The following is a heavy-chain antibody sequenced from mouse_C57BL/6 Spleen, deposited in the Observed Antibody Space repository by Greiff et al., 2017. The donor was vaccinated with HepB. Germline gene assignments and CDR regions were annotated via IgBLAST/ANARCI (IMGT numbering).Heavy chain of an antibody. CDR1: GYTFTSYW. CDR3: AREGYGPYFDY. Sequence: VQLQQPGAELVRPGSSVKLSCKASGYTFTSYWMDWVKQRPGQGLEWIGNIYPSDSETHYNQKFKDKATLTVDKSSSTAYMQLSSLTSEDSAVYYCAREGYGPYFDYWGQGTTLTVSS. V-gene: IGHV1-61*01. J-gene: IGHJ2*01. CDR2: IYPSDSET. D-gene: IGHD2-10*02.